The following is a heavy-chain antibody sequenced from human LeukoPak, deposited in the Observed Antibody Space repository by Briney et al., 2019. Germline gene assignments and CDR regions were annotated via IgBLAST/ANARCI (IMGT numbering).Heavy chain of an antibody. CDR3: ARSSKWFRESRLDY. V-gene: IGHV4-34*01. Sequence: SETLSLTCAVYGGSFSGYYWSWIRQPPGKGLEWIGEINHSGSTNYNPSLKSRVTISVDTSKNQFSLKLSSVTAADTAVYYCARSSKWFRESRLDYWGRGTLVTVSS. J-gene: IGHJ4*02. CDR2: INHSGST. CDR1: GGSFSGYY. D-gene: IGHD3-10*01.